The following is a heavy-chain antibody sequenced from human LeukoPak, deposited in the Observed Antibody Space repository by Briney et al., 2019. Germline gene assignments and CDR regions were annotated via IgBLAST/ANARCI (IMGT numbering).Heavy chain of an antibody. V-gene: IGHV1-2*02. CDR3: TRGVLPARFDS. D-gene: IGHD3-10*01. CDR1: GYNFIDYW. Sequence: ASVKVSCKASGYNFIDYWIHWVRQARGQGIEWMGWINPKNGDTHYAQKFQSRVIMTRDTSTNAVYMELTHLRSDDPAVYYCTRGVLPARFDSWGQGTLVTVTS. J-gene: IGHJ5*01. CDR2: INPKNGDT.